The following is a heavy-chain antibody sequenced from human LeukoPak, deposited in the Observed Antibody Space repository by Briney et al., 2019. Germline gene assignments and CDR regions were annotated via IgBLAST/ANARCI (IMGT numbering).Heavy chain of an antibody. D-gene: IGHD3-22*01. V-gene: IGHV3-53*01. Sequence: GGSLRLSCAASGFTVSANYMTWVRQAPGKGLEWVSLIYSSGSKFYAVYARGRFTISSDDTANNMYLDMNSMTAGDTAIYYCVKALDSDSSVAYWVRGTRTTV. CDR1: GFTVSANY. CDR3: VKALDSDSSVAY. CDR2: IYSSGSK. J-gene: IGHJ4*02.